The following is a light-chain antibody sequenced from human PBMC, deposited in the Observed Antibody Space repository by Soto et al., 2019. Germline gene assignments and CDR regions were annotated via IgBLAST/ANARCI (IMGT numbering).Light chain of an antibody. CDR2: RNN. CDR3: AAWDDSLNALV. Sequence: QSVLTQPPSASGTPGQRVTISCSGSSSNIGSNTVNWYQHLPGTAPKLLIYRNNQRPSGVPDRFSGSKSGTSASLAISGLQSEDEADYYCAAWDDSLNALVFGGGTKLTVL. J-gene: IGLJ2*01. CDR1: SSNIGSNT. V-gene: IGLV1-44*01.